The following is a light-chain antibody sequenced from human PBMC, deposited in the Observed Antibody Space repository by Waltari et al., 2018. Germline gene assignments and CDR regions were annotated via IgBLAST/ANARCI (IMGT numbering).Light chain of an antibody. CDR1: QSLLYRAGNTY. CDR3: MQGTRWPGT. Sequence: DVVMTQSPLSLPVILGQQASISCRSSQSLLYRAGNTYLNWIQQRPGQSPRRLIYKVSNRDSGVPDRVSGRGAGSDFTLKISRVEAEDVGVYYCMQGTRWPGTSGQGTRLEIK. CDR2: KVS. J-gene: IGKJ2*01. V-gene: IGKV2-30*01.